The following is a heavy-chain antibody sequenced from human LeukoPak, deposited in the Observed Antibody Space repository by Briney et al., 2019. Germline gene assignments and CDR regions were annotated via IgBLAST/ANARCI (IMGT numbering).Heavy chain of an antibody. D-gene: IGHD2-8*01. CDR3: ARDPRRYGYCTNGVCYVY. CDR2: IYYSGST. J-gene: IGHJ4*02. Sequence: SETLSLTCTVSGGSISSSSYYWGWIRQPPGKGLEWIGSIYYSGSTYYNPSLKSRVTISVDTSKNQFSLKLSSVTAADTAVYYCARDPRRYGYCTNGVCYVYWGQGTLVTVSS. V-gene: IGHV4-39*07. CDR1: GGSISSSSYY.